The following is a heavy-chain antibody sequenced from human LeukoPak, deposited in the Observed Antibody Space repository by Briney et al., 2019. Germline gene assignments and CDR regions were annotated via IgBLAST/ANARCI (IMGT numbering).Heavy chain of an antibody. J-gene: IGHJ5*02. CDR1: GFTFSSCG. D-gene: IGHD6-19*01. Sequence: PGGSLRLSCAASGFTFSSCGMHWVRQAPGKGLEWVAFIRYDGSNKYYADSVKGRFTISRDNSKNTLYLQMNSLRAEDTAVYYCAKDPQAVAGTNWFDPWGQGTLVTVSS. CDR3: AKDPQAVAGTNWFDP. V-gene: IGHV3-30*02. CDR2: IRYDGSNK.